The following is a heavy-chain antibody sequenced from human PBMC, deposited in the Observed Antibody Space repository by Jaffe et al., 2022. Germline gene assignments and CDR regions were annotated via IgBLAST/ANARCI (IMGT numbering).Heavy chain of an antibody. CDR1: GGSISSYY. CDR3: ARTTLTGDNPHDAFDI. V-gene: IGHV4-59*01. J-gene: IGHJ3*02. Sequence: QVQLQESGPGLVKPSETLSLTCTVSGGSISSYYWSWIRQPPGKGLEWIGYIYYSGSTNYNPSLKSRVTISVDTSKNQFSLKLSSVTAADTAVYYCARTTLTGDNPHDAFDIWGQGTMVTVSS. D-gene: IGHD7-27*01. CDR2: IYYSGST.